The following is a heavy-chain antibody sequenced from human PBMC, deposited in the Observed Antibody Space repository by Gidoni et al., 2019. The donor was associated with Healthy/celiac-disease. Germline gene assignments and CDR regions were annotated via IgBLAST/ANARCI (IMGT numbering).Heavy chain of an antibody. D-gene: IGHD2-8*02. J-gene: IGHJ4*02. CDR1: GYTFTSYG. Sequence: QVPLAVAAAEETNPGASANGSFKHSGYTFTSYGIRWVRQAPGQVLEWMGWNSAYNGNTNYAQKLQGRVTMSTDTSTSTAYMELRCLSADDTAVYYCAREANCGYWFDYWGQGTLVTVSS. V-gene: IGHV1-18*01. CDR2: NSAYNGNT. CDR3: AREANCGYWFDY.